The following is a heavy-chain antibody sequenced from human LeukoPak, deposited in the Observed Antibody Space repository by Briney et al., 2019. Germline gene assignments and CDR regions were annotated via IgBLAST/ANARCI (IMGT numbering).Heavy chain of an antibody. J-gene: IGHJ6*03. V-gene: IGHV4-34*01. CDR1: GGSFSDFY. D-gene: IGHD3-10*01. CDR2: INHSGNT. Sequence: PSETLSLTCAVYGGSFSDFYCTWIRQRPGKGLEWIGEINHSGNTKYNPSLKSRVTILLDTSKNQFSLKVRSVTAADTAVYYCATTRGVITLDGYHYNMDVWGKGTTVTIS. CDR3: ATTRGVITLDGYHYNMDV.